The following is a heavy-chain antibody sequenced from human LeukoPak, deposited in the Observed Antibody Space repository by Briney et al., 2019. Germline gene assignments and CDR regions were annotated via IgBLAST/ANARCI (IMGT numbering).Heavy chain of an antibody. D-gene: IGHD3-3*01. CDR3: ARVWSYDFWSGYYNDWFDP. J-gene: IGHJ5*02. V-gene: IGHV4-61*02. Sequence: PSETLSLTCTVSGGSISSGSYYWSWIRQPAGKGLEWIGRIYTSGSTNYNPSLKSRVTISVDTSKNQFSLKLSSVTAADTAVYYCARVWSYDFWSGYYNDWFDPWGQGTLVTVSS. CDR2: IYTSGST. CDR1: GGSISSGSYY.